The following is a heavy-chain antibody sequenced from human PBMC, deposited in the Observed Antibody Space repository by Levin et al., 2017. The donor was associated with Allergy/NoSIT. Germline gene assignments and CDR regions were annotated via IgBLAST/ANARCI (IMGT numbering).Heavy chain of an antibody. CDR3: AKDGGGPGYNWFDS. Sequence: GASVKVSCKTSGGTFSSSSISWVRQAPGQGPEWMGGLIPVFGTTTYAQKFRGRVTITADESTTTAYMELSSLIFDDTAVYYCAKDGGGPGYNWFDSWGQGTLVTVSS. CDR1: GGTFSSSS. D-gene: IGHD7-27*01. J-gene: IGHJ5*01. V-gene: IGHV1-69*13. CDR2: LIPVFGTT.